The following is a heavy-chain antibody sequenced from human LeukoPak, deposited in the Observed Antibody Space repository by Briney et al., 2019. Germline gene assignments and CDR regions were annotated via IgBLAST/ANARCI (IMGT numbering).Heavy chain of an antibody. CDR2: IRYDGSNK. Sequence: GGSLRLSCAASGFTVSSNYMSWVRQAPGKGLEWVAFIRYDGSNKYYADSVKGRFTISRDNSKNTLYLQMNSLRAEDTAVYYCAKGLGGNVGVLDYWGQGTLVTVSS. J-gene: IGHJ4*02. V-gene: IGHV3-30*02. CDR3: AKGLGGNVGVLDY. CDR1: GFTVSSNY. D-gene: IGHD4-23*01.